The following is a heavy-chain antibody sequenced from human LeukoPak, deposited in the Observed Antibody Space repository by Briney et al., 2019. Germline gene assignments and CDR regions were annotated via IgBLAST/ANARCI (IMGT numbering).Heavy chain of an antibody. V-gene: IGHV4-34*01. Sequence: SETLSLTCAVYGGSFSGYYWSWIRQPPGKGLEWIGEINHSGSTNYNPSLKSRVTISVGTSKNQFSLKLSSVTAADTAVYYCARGRRSFGLWFGETNFDYWGQGTLVTVSS. CDR1: GGSFSGYY. CDR2: INHSGST. D-gene: IGHD3-10*01. J-gene: IGHJ4*02. CDR3: ARGRRSFGLWFGETNFDY.